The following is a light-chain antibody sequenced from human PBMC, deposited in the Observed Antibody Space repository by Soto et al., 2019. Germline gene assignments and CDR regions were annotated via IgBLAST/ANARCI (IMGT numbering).Light chain of an antibody. CDR2: RNN. Sequence: QAVVTQPPSASGTPGQRVTISCSGSSSNIGSNYVYWYQQLPRTAPKLLIYRNNHRPSGVPDRFSGSNSGTSASLAISGLGSEDEADYYCAAWDDSLSGVVFGGGTKLTVL. CDR1: SSNIGSNY. CDR3: AAWDDSLSGVV. V-gene: IGLV1-47*01. J-gene: IGLJ2*01.